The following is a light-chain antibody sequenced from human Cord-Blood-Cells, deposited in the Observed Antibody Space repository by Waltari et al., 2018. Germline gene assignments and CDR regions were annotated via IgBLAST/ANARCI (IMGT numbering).Light chain of an antibody. CDR1: SSNIGAGYA. V-gene: IGLV1-40*01. CDR2: GNS. J-gene: IGLJ1*01. Sequence: QSVLTQPPSVSGAPGQRVTISCTGSSSNIGAGYAVHWYQQLPGTAPKLLIYGNSNRPSGVPDRFSGSKSGTSASLAITGLQAEDEADYYCQSYDSSLYVFGTGTKVTVL. CDR3: QSYDSSLYV.